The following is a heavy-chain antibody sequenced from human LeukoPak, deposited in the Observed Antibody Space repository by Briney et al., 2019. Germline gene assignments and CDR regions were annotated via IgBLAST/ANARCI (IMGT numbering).Heavy chain of an antibody. D-gene: IGHD1-26*01. CDR3: ARDKVVGATYFDY. Sequence: GGSLRLSCAASGFTFSNYWMSWVRQAPGKGLEWVANIQQDGGERYYVDSVKGRFTISRDNAKNSLYLQMNSLRAEDTAVYYCARDKVVGATYFDYWGQGTLVTVSS. CDR2: IQQDGGER. V-gene: IGHV3-7*01. J-gene: IGHJ4*02. CDR1: GFTFSNYW.